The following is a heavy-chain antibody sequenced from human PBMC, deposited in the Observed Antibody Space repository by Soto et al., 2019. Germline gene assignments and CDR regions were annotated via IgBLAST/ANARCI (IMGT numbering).Heavy chain of an antibody. CDR3: AFDI. J-gene: IGHJ3*02. CDR2: IKSKTDGGTT. D-gene: IGHD3-3*01. Sequence: GGSLRLSCAASGFTFSNAWMNWVRQAPGKGLEWVGRIKSKTDGGTTDYAAPVKGRFTISRDDSKNTLYLQMNSLKTEDFWSGLDAFDIWGQGTLVTVSS. V-gene: IGHV3-15*07. CDR1: GFTFSNAW.